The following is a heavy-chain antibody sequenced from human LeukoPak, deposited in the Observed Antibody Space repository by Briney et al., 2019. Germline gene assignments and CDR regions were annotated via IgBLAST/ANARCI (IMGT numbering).Heavy chain of an antibody. V-gene: IGHV3-30*03. Sequence: GGSLRLSCAASGFIFSSYGMHWVRQAPGKGLEWVAVISYDGSKKYYADSVKGRFTISRDNSKNMLYLQMNSLRAEDTAVYYCARDSGHAFDMWGQGTMVTVSS. D-gene: IGHD6-25*01. CDR3: ARDSGHAFDM. J-gene: IGHJ3*02. CDR2: ISYDGSKK. CDR1: GFIFSSYG.